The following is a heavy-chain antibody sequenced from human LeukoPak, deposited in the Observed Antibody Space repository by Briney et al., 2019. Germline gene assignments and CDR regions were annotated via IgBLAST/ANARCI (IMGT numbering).Heavy chain of an antibody. V-gene: IGHV3-23*01. CDR3: ASGTAVSSGYYFDY. CDR1: GFTFSSYA. D-gene: IGHD3-22*01. CDR2: ISGSGGST. J-gene: IGHJ4*02. Sequence: GGSLRLSCAASGFTFSSYARGWVRQAPGKGLEGVSAISGSGGSTYYADSVKGRFTISRDNSKNTLYLQMNSLRAEDTAVYYCASGTAVSSGYYFDYWGQGTLVTVSS.